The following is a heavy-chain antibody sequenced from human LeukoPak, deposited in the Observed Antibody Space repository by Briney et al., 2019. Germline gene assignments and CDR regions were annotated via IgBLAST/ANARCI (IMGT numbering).Heavy chain of an antibody. J-gene: IGHJ4*02. CDR2: IKPKTDGGTT. Sequence: GGALRLSCAASGFTFSDAWMTWVRQAPGKGLEWVGRIKPKTDGGTTDYAAPVKGRFTISRDDSKNTLYLQMNSLKTEDTAVYYCTSDPPDYWGQGTLVTVSS. CDR3: TSDPPDY. CDR1: GFTFSDAW. V-gene: IGHV3-15*01.